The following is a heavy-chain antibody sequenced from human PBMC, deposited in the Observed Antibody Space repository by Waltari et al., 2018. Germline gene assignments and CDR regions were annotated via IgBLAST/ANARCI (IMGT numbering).Heavy chain of an antibody. Sequence: EVHLLESGGGLVQPGGSLRLSCAASGFPFSSFAMNWVGQAPGGWLEWVSVMMGSGGRTYSAASMKGRFTISRNNPKNTLYLQMNSLRAEDTAVYYCAKEDSREGYNCDYWGQGTLVTVSS. V-gene: IGHV3-23*01. CDR2: MMGSGGRT. CDR1: GFPFSSFA. J-gene: IGHJ4*02. D-gene: IGHD5-12*01. CDR3: AKEDSREGYNCDY.